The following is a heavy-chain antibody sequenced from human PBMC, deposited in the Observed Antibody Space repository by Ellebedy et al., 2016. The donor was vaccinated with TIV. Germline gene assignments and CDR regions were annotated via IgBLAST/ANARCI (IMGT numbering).Heavy chain of an antibody. Sequence: SETLSLTXAVSGGSISSSNWWSWVRQPPGKGLEWIGEIYHSGSTNYNPSLKSRVTISVDTSKNQFSLKLSSVTAADTAVYYCARGNPTRIVVVPGERPPPQVVAWFDPWGQGTLVTVSS. V-gene: IGHV4-4*02. CDR3: ARGNPTRIVVVPGERPPPQVVAWFDP. J-gene: IGHJ5*02. CDR2: IYHSGST. D-gene: IGHD2-2*01. CDR1: GGSISSSNW.